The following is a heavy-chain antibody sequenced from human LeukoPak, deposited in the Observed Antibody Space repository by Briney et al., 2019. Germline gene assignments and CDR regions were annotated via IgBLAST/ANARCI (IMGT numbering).Heavy chain of an antibody. D-gene: IGHD4-17*01. J-gene: IGHJ6*02. CDR2: ISSSSSTI. CDR1: GFTFSSYS. CDR3: ARDVRLYGHYYYGMDV. Sequence: GGSLRLSCAASGFTFSSYSMNWVRQAPGKGLKWVSHISSSSSTIYYADSVKGRFTISRDNAKNSLYLQMNSLRDEDTAVYYCARDVRLYGHYYYGMDVWGQGTTVTVSS. V-gene: IGHV3-48*02.